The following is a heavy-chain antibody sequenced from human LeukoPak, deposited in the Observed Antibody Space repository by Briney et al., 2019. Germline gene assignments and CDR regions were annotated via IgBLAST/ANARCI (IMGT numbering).Heavy chain of an antibody. CDR2: IYSGDNT. Sequence: PGGSLRLSCAASGFTVSNHYMSWVRQAPGKGLEWVSVIYSGDNTYYVESVKVRFTISRDNSKNTLFLQMNRLRAEDTAVYYCAGRRVLDASFDYWGQGTLVTVSS. D-gene: IGHD3-16*01. J-gene: IGHJ4*02. CDR1: GFTVSNHY. CDR3: AGRRVLDASFDY. V-gene: IGHV3-66*02.